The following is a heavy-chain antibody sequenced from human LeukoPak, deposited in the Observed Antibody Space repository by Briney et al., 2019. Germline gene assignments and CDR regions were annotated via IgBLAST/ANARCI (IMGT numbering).Heavy chain of an antibody. Sequence: GGSLRLSCAASGFTISSNYMSWVRQAPGKGLEWVSVIYSGGSTYYADSVKGRFTISRDNSKNTLYLQMNSLRAEDTAVYYCARLVRGVIRHWGQGTLVTVSS. D-gene: IGHD3-10*01. V-gene: IGHV3-53*01. CDR3: ARLVRGVIRH. CDR2: IYSGGST. CDR1: GFTISSNY. J-gene: IGHJ4*02.